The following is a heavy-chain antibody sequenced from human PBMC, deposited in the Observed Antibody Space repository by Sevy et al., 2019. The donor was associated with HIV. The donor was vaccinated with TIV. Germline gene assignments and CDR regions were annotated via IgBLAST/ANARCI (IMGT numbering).Heavy chain of an antibody. CDR2: IYKSGNT. J-gene: IGHJ4*02. Sequence: GGSLRLSCAASGFDVNTGCMSWVRQAPGKGLEWVSVIYKSGNTYYVVSVMGRFAISRDSGRNTRYRQMTHLRVEDTAMYYCVRSLGGPLNQWGQGTRVTVSS. CDR3: VRSLGGPLNQ. V-gene: IGHV3-53*01. D-gene: IGHD3-16*01. CDR1: GFDVNTGC.